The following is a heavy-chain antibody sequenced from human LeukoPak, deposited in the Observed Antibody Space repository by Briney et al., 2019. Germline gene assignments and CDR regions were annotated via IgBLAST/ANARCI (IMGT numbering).Heavy chain of an antibody. CDR3: ARDLARGYSYGSYYYYYYGMDV. Sequence: PSETLSLTCTVSGGSISSDYWSWIRQPAGKGLEWIGRIYTSGSTNYNPSLKSRVTMSVDTSKNQFSLKLSSVTAADTAVYSCARDLARGYSYGSYYYYYYGMDVWGQGTTVTVSS. CDR1: GGSISSDY. J-gene: IGHJ6*02. D-gene: IGHD5-18*01. CDR2: IYTSGST. V-gene: IGHV4-4*07.